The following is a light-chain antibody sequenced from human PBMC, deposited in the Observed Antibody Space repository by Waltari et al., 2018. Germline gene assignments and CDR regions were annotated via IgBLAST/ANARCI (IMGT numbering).Light chain of an antibody. CDR3: RQGTHWPMYT. J-gene: IGKJ2*01. Sequence: DVVMTQSPLSLPVTLGQPASISCRSSQSLVYSDGNTYLNWFQQRPGQSPRRLIYKVSNRDSGVPDRFSGSGSGTDFTQKISRVEARDVGVYYCRQGTHWPMYTFDHGTKLEI. CDR1: QSLVYSDGNTY. V-gene: IGKV2-30*01. CDR2: KVS.